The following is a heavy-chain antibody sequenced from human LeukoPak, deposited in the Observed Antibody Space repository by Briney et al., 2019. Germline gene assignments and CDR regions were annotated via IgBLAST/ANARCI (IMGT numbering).Heavy chain of an antibody. CDR1: GFTFSSYA. CDR2: ISGSGGST. V-gene: IGHV3-23*01. D-gene: IGHD5-24*01. CDR3: AKDRGRDGYNEY. Sequence: GSLRLSCAASGFTFSSYAMSWVRQAPGKGLEWVSAISGSGGSTYYADSVKGRFTISRDNSKNTLYLQMNSLRAEDTAVYYCAKDRGRDGYNEYWGQGTLVTVSS. J-gene: IGHJ4*02.